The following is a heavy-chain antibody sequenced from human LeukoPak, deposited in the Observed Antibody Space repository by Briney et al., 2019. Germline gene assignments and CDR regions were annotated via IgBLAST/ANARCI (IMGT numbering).Heavy chain of an antibody. CDR3: ARRGCYDSSGHFDY. J-gene: IGHJ4*02. Sequence: SETLSLTCTVTGGSISSSNYYWGWIRQPPGTGLEWVGSIYYSGNTHHNPSLKSRVTISVDTSKNQFSLKLSSVTAADTAVYYCARRGCYDSSGHFDYWGQGTLVTVSS. CDR1: GGSISSSNYY. CDR2: IYYSGNT. V-gene: IGHV4-39*01. D-gene: IGHD3-22*01.